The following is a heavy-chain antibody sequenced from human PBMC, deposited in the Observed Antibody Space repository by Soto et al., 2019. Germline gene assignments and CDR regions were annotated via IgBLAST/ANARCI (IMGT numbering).Heavy chain of an antibody. Sequence: PGGSLRLSCAASGFTVSSNYMSWVRQAPGKGLEWVSVIYSGGSTYYADSVKGRFTISRHNSKNTLYLQMNSLRAEDTAVYYCAREVSRDYGDYEWWWFDPWGQGTLVTVSS. V-gene: IGHV3-53*04. J-gene: IGHJ5*02. D-gene: IGHD4-17*01. CDR1: GFTVSSNY. CDR2: IYSGGST. CDR3: AREVSRDYGDYEWWWFDP.